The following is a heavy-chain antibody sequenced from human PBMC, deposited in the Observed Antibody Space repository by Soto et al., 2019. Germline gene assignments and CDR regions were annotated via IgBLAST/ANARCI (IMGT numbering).Heavy chain of an antibody. CDR1: GYSFTSYD. V-gene: IGHV1-8*01. J-gene: IGHJ6*04. CDR2: MKPNRADT. CDR3: VRGGFLDPHMVV. Sequence: QVQLVQSGAEVKKPGASVKVSCKASGYSFTSYDMNWVRQVPGQGPEWMGWMKPNRADTGYAQKFQGRVAMSRDMSTSTMYMELSRLTCEDTAVYYCVRGGFLDPHMVVWGRGTTVNVSS.